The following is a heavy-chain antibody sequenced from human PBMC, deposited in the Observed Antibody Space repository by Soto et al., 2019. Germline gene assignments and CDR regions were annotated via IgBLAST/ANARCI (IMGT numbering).Heavy chain of an antibody. CDR3: AREGGQLVPDY. V-gene: IGHV4-59*01. Sequence: QVQLQESGPGLVKPSETLSLTCTVSGGSISSYYWSWIRQPPGKGLEWIGYIYYSGSTNYNPSLKSRVTISVDTSKNQFSLKLSSVTAADTAVYYCAREGGQLVPDYWGQGTLVTVSS. CDR2: IYYSGST. J-gene: IGHJ4*02. D-gene: IGHD6-6*01. CDR1: GGSISSYY.